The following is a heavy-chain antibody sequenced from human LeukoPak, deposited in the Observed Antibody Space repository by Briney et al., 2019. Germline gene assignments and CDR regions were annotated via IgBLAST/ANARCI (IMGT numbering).Heavy chain of an antibody. Sequence: PGRSLRLSCAASGFIFDDYAMHWVRQVSGKGLEWVSGISWNSGSIAYADSVKGRFTISRDNAKNSLYLQMNSLKAEDMAFYYCTRSSGWYNYFDYWGQGTLVTVSS. D-gene: IGHD6-19*01. CDR2: ISWNSGSI. V-gene: IGHV3-9*03. J-gene: IGHJ4*02. CDR3: TRSSGWYNYFDY. CDR1: GFIFDDYA.